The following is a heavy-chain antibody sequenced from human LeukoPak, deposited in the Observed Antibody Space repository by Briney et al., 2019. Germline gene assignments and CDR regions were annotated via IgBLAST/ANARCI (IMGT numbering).Heavy chain of an antibody. CDR2: IIPIFGAA. D-gene: IGHD3-10*01. J-gene: IGHJ4*02. V-gene: IGHV1-69*13. CDR1: GYTFTSYG. CDR3: IITMVRGDPDY. Sequence: SVKVSCKASGYTFTSYGISWVRQAPGQGLEWMGGIIPIFGAANYAQKFQGRVTITADESTSTAYMELSSLRSEDTAVYYCIITMVRGDPDYWGQGTLVTVSS.